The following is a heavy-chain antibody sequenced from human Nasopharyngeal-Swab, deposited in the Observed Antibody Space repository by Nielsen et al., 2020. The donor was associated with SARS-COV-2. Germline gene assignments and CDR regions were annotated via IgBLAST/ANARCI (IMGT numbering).Heavy chain of an antibody. CDR2: IYYSGST. CDR3: ARGQAYYYGSGSRYYYYYMDV. V-gene: IGHV4-28*03. J-gene: IGHJ6*03. D-gene: IGHD3-10*01. Sequence: WIRQPPGKGLEWIGYIYYSGSTYYNPSLKSRVTISVDTSKNQFSLKLSSVTAADTAVYYCARGQAYYYGSGSRYYYYYMDVWGKGTTVTVSS.